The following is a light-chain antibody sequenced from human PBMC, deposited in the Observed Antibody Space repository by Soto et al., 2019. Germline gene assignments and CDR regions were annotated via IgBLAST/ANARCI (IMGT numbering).Light chain of an antibody. J-gene: IGKJ4*01. CDR2: ATS. CDR3: QQFNNYPLT. Sequence: DIQMTQSPSSLSASVGDRVTITCRASQNITTYLNWYQQKPGKAPKLLIYATSSLQSGVPSRLSGSGYGTEFTLTISSLQPEDFATYYCQQFNNYPLTFGGGTKVEIK. CDR1: QNITTY. V-gene: IGKV1-39*01.